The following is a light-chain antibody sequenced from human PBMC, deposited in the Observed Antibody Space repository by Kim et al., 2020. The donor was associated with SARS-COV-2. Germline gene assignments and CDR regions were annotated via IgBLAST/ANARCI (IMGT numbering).Light chain of an antibody. V-gene: IGKV1-33*01. J-gene: IGKJ5*01. CDR2: DAS. Sequence: DIQMTQSPSSLSASVGDRVTITCQANQDISYSLNWYQQKPGKAPKLLFLDASRRETGVPSRFSASGSGTDFTFIISSLQTEDIATYYCQQYGNRPPWTFGQGTRLEIK. CDR3: QQYGNRPPWT. CDR1: QDISYS.